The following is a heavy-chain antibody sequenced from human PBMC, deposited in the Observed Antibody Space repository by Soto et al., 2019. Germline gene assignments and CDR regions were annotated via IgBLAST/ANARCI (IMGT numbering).Heavy chain of an antibody. CDR2: ISGSGGST. D-gene: IGHD2-2*01. Sequence: EVQLLESGGGLVQPGGSLRLSCAASGFTFSSYAMSWVRQAPGKGLEWVSAISGSGGSTYYADSVKGRFTISRDNSKNTLYLQMNSLRAEDTAVYYCAKDFQHIVVVPAAMPDYYYYMDVWGKGTTVTVSS. CDR1: GFTFSSYA. J-gene: IGHJ6*03. V-gene: IGHV3-23*01. CDR3: AKDFQHIVVVPAAMPDYYYYMDV.